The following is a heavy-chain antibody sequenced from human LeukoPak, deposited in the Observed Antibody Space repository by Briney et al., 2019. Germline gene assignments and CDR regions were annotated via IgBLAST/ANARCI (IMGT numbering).Heavy chain of an antibody. V-gene: IGHV3-23*01. CDR1: GFTFSSYS. CDR3: AKTDFRWFDP. CDR2: ISGSGGNT. Sequence: GGSLRLSCAASGFTFSSYSMNWVRQAPGKGLEWVSTISGSGGNTYYADSVKGRFTISRDTSKNTLYLQMNSLRAEDTAVYYCAKTDFRWFDPWGQGTLVTVSP. D-gene: IGHD3/OR15-3a*01. J-gene: IGHJ5*02.